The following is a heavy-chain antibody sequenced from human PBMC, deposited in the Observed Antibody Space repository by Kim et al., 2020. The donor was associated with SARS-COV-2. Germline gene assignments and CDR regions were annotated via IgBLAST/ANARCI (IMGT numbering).Heavy chain of an antibody. CDR1: GFTFSSYG. Sequence: GGSLRLSCAASGFTFSSYGMHWVRQAPGKGLEWVAVISYDGSNKYYADSVKGRFTISRDNSKNTLYLQMNSLRAEDTAVYYCAKESGSGSYYAWTYYYSGMDVWGQGTTVTVS. V-gene: IGHV3-30*18. CDR3: AKESGSGSYYAWTYYYSGMDV. CDR2: ISYDGSNK. D-gene: IGHD3-10*01. J-gene: IGHJ6*02.